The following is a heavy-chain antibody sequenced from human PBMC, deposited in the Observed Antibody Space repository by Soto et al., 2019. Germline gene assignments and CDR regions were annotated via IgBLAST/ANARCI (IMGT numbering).Heavy chain of an antibody. CDR2: IYYSGST. Sequence: NPSETLSLTCTVSGGSISSYYWSWIRQPPGKGLEWIGYIYYSGSTNYNPSLKSRVTISVDTSKNQFSLKLSSVTAADTAVYYCARYYKLLPSPYFDYWGQGTLVTVSS. CDR1: GGSISSYY. J-gene: IGHJ4*02. V-gene: IGHV4-59*01. D-gene: IGHD2-15*01. CDR3: ARYYKLLPSPYFDY.